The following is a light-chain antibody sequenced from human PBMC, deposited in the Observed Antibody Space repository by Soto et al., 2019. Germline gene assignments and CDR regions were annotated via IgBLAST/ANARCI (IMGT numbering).Light chain of an antibody. Sequence: EIVLTQSPGTLSLSPGERATLSCRASQSISNSYLAWYQQKPGQAPSLLFYGASSRATGIPDRFSGSGSGTDFTLTISRLEPEDFAVYYCQQYGSSPTFGQGTKLEIK. V-gene: IGKV3-20*01. CDR3: QQYGSSPT. CDR1: QSISNSY. CDR2: GAS. J-gene: IGKJ2*01.